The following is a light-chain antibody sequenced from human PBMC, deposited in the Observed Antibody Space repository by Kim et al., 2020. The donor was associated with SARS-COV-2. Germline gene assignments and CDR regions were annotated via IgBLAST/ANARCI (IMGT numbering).Light chain of an antibody. V-gene: IGLV3-19*01. J-gene: IGLJ2*01. CDR2: GKN. Sequence: LGQTVRITCQGDSLRSYYASWYQQKPGQAPVLVIYGKNNRHSGIPDRFSGSSSGNTASLTITGAQAEDEADYYCNSRDSSGNHVVFGGGTQLTVL. CDR1: SLRSYY. CDR3: NSRDSSGNHVV.